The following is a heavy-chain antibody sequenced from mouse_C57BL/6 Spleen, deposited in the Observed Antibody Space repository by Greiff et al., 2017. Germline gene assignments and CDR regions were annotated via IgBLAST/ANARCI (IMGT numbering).Heavy chain of an antibody. Sequence: QVQLKQSGPELVKPGASVKISCKASGYAFSSSWMNWVKQRPGKGLEWIGRIYPGDGDTTYNGKFKGKATLTADKSSSTAYMQLSSLTSEDSAVYFCARSHYYGSSYLDYWGQGTTLTVSS. V-gene: IGHV1-82*01. J-gene: IGHJ2*01. CDR1: GYAFSSSW. D-gene: IGHD1-1*01. CDR2: IYPGDGDT. CDR3: ARSHYYGSSYLDY.